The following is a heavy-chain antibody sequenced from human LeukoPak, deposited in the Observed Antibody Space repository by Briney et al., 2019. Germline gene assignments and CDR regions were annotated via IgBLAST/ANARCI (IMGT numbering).Heavy chain of an antibody. V-gene: IGHV1-69*04. D-gene: IGHD3-16*01. J-gene: IGHJ4*02. CDR1: GGTFGNYA. CDR3: AREDQGDGPICGDFEF. Sequence: SVKVSCKASGGTFGNYAVSWVRQAPGQGLEWMGRIIPNVDIRNYEQKLQGRVTITADESTSTVYLELTTLRSDDTAVYYCAREDQGDGPICGDFEFWGQGTLVTVSS. CDR2: IIPNVDIR.